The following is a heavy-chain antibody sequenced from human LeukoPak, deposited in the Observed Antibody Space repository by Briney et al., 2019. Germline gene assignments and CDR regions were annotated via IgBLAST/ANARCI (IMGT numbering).Heavy chain of an antibody. CDR2: ISSSGSTI. CDR3: ARVGKRGSGRYFDY. D-gene: IGHD5-12*01. V-gene: IGHV3-11*01. Sequence: GGSRRLSWAASGFTFSDYYMSWNRQAPGEGLEWVSYISSSGSTIYYADSVKGRFTISTDNAKNSLYLQMNSLRAEDTAVYYCARVGKRGSGRYFDYWGQGTLVTVSS. J-gene: IGHJ4*02. CDR1: GFTFSDYY.